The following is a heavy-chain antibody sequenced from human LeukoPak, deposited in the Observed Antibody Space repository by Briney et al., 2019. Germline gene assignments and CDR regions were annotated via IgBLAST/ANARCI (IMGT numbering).Heavy chain of an antibody. V-gene: IGHV3-48*03. Sequence: GGSLRLSCAASGFTFSSYEMNWVRQAPGKGLEGVSYISSSGSTIYYADSVKGRFTISRDNAKNSLYLQMNSLRAEDTAVYYCASDSSSWPPGAFDIWGQGTMVTVSS. CDR1: GFTFSSYE. D-gene: IGHD6-13*01. CDR2: ISSSGSTI. J-gene: IGHJ3*02. CDR3: ASDSSSWPPGAFDI.